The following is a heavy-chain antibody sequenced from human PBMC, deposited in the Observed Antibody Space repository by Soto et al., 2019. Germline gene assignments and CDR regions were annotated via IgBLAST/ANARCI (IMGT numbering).Heavy chain of an antibody. Sequence: QVQLVQSGAEVKKPGASVKVSCKASGYTFTSYAMHWVRQAPGQRLEWMGWINAGNGNTKYSQKFQGRVTITRDTPASTAYMELISLRSADTAVYYCASSVTAPAAMGYWGQGTLVTVSS. V-gene: IGHV1-3*01. D-gene: IGHD2-2*01. J-gene: IGHJ4*02. CDR3: ASSVTAPAAMGY. CDR2: INAGNGNT. CDR1: GYTFTSYA.